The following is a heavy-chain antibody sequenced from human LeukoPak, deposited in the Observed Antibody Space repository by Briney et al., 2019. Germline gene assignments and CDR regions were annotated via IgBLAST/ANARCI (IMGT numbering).Heavy chain of an antibody. J-gene: IGHJ4*02. V-gene: IGHV4-61*02. CDR3: ARDLRYSSGWFDY. D-gene: IGHD6-19*01. CDR1: GGSISSGSYY. Sequence: SQTLSLTCTVSGGSISSGSYYWSWIRQPAGKGLEWIGRIYTSGSTNYNPSLKSRVTISVDTSKTQLPLKLSSVTAADTAMYYCARDLRYSSGWFDYWGQGTLVTVSS. CDR2: IYTSGST.